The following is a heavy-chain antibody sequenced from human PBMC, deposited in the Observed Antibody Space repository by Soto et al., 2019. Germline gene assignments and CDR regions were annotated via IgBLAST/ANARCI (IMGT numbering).Heavy chain of an antibody. CDR2: INSNGSST. J-gene: IGHJ3*02. CDR3: ARESGYSYGSAGDAFDI. CDR1: GFTFSSCW. V-gene: IGHV3-74*01. Sequence: GSLRLSCAASGFTFSSCWMHWVRQAPGKWLVWVSRINSNGSSTSYADSVKGRFTISRDNAKNSLYLQMNSLRAEDTAVYYCARESGYSYGSAGDAFDIWGQGTMVTVSS. D-gene: IGHD5-18*01.